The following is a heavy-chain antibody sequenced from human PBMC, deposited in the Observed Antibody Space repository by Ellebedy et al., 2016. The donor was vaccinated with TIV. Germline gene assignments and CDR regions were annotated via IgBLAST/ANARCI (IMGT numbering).Heavy chain of an antibody. CDR2: IIPIFGTA. CDR1: GGTFSSYA. CDR3: AKDLGSGYCSGGSYQDYYGMDV. D-gene: IGHD2-15*01. Sequence: SVKVSCXASGGTFSSYAISWVRQAPGQGLEWMGGIIPIFGTANYAQKFQGRVTITADESTSTAYMELSSLRSEDTAVYYCAKDLGSGYCSGGSYQDYYGMDVWGQGTTVTVSS. J-gene: IGHJ6*02. V-gene: IGHV1-69*13.